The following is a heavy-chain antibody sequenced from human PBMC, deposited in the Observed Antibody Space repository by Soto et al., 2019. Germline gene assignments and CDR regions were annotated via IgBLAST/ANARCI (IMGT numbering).Heavy chain of an antibody. V-gene: IGHV3-9*01. CDR3: ARDLALAGNY. J-gene: IGHJ4*02. D-gene: IGHD6-19*01. CDR1: GFTFDDYA. CDR2: ISWNSGSI. Sequence: SLRLSCAASGFTFDDYAMHWVRQAPGKGLEWVSGISWNSGSIGYADSVKGRFTISRDNAKNSLYLQMNSLRAEDTALYYCARDLALAGNYWGQGVLVTVSS.